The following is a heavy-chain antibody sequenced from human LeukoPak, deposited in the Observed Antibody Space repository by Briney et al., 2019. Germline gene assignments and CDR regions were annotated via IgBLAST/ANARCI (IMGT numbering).Heavy chain of an antibody. CDR1: GYTFTGYY. Sequence: ASVKVSCKASGYTFTGYYMHWVRQAPGQGLEWMGWINPNSGGTNYAQKFQGRVTMTRDTSISTAYMELSRLRSEDTAVYYCAREGYSGPSGWGIDYWGQGTLVTVSS. D-gene: IGHD6-19*01. V-gene: IGHV1-2*02. CDR3: AREGYSGPSGWGIDY. CDR2: INPNSGGT. J-gene: IGHJ4*02.